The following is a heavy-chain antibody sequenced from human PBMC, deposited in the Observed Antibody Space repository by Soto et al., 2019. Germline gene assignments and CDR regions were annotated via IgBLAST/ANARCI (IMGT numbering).Heavy chain of an antibody. Sequence: SVKVSCKASGGLFSSYAISWVRQAPGQGLEWIGGIIPVFGTANYAQKFQGRVTITADESTNTAYMDLSSLKSDDTAVYYCAREEFTGTTLFAYWGQGTLVTVSS. D-gene: IGHD1-7*01. J-gene: IGHJ4*02. CDR2: IIPVFGTA. V-gene: IGHV1-69*13. CDR1: GGLFSSYA. CDR3: AREEFTGTTLFAY.